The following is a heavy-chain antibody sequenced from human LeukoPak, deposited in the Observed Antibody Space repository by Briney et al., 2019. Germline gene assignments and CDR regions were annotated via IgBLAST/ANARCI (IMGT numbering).Heavy chain of an antibody. CDR1: GGSISSGGYY. Sequence: ASQTLSLTCTVSGGSISSGGYYWSWIRQHPGKGLEWIGYIHYTGSTYYNASLKSRVTISVDTSKNQFSLKLSSVTAADTAVYYCARGRSERMHYDSSGYYSGNYFDYWGQGTLVTVSS. CDR3: ARGRSERMHYDSSGYYSGNYFDY. J-gene: IGHJ4*02. CDR2: IHYTGST. D-gene: IGHD3-22*01. V-gene: IGHV4-31*03.